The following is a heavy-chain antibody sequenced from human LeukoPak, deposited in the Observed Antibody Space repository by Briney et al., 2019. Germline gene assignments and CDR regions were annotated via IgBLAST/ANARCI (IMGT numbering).Heavy chain of an antibody. CDR2: IKTKTDGGTI. D-gene: IGHD2-8*01. Sequence: GGSLRLSCAASGFTFSTAWMNWVRQAPGKGLEWVGRIKTKTDGGTIEYAAPMKGRFTISRDDSKNTPYLQMNSLKTEDTAVYYCTRRLNVDYWGQGTLVTVSS. J-gene: IGHJ4*02. V-gene: IGHV3-15*07. CDR1: GFTFSTAW. CDR3: TRRLNVDY.